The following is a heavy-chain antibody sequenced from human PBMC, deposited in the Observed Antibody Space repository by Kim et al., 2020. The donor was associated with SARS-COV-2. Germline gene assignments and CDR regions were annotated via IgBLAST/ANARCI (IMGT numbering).Heavy chain of an antibody. CDR3: ARHDAGFYGDYGSPVFDY. CDR1: GGSISSYY. D-gene: IGHD4-17*01. CDR2: IYYSGST. V-gene: IGHV4-59*08. Sequence: SETLSLTCTVSGGSISSYYWSWIRQPPGKGLEWIGYIYYSGSTNYNPSLKSRVTISVDTSKNQFSLKLSSVTAADTAVYYCARHDAGFYGDYGSPVFDYWGQGTLVTVSS. J-gene: IGHJ4*02.